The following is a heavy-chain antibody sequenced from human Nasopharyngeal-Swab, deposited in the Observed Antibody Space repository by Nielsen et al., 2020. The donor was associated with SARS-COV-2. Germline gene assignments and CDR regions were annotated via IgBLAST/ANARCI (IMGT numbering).Heavy chain of an antibody. CDR2: MNPNSGNT. Sequence: WVRQAPGQGLEWMGWMNPNSGNTGYAQKFQGRVTMTRNTSISTAYMELSSLRSEDTAVYYCARAVEFCSSTSCYSSDFDIWGQGTMVTVSS. V-gene: IGHV1-8*01. J-gene: IGHJ3*02. CDR3: ARAVEFCSSTSCYSSDFDI. D-gene: IGHD2-2*01.